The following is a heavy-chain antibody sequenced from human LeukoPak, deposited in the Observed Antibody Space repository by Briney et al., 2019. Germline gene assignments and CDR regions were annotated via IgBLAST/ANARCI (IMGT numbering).Heavy chain of an antibody. J-gene: IGHJ6*03. D-gene: IGHD2-2*01. CDR2: LCRGSSYI. Sequence: GGSLRLSCAASGFTLSTSSMNWVRQALGTGLEWVSSLCRGSSYIYYADSVKGRFTISRDDAKNSLYLQMNSLRAEDTAVYYCARYCSSSRCLYYYHMDVWGKGTTVTVSS. V-gene: IGHV3-21*01. CDR1: GFTLSTSS. CDR3: ARYCSSSRCLYYYHMDV.